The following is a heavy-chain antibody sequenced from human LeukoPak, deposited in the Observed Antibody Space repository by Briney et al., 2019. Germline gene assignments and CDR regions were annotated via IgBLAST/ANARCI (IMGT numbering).Heavy chain of an antibody. D-gene: IGHD3-10*01. CDR1: GGSISSGYY. V-gene: IGHV4-59*01. J-gene: IGHJ3*02. Sequence: KTSETLSLTCTVSGGSISSGYYWSWIRQPPGKGLEWIGYIYYSGSTNYNPSLKSRVTISVDTSKNQFSLKLSSVTAADTAVYYCAGERARITMVRGAVDAFDIWGQGTMVTVSS. CDR3: AGERARITMVRGAVDAFDI. CDR2: IYYSGST.